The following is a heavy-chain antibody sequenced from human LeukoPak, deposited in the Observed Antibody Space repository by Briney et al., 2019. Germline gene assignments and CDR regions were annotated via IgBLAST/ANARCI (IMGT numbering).Heavy chain of an antibody. CDR3: ARGLRFLEWLSYYYYGMDV. V-gene: IGHV4-34*01. Sequence: SETLSLTCAVYGGSFSGYYWSWIRQPPGKGLEWIGEVNHSGSTNYNPSLKSRVTISVDTSKNQFSLKLSSVTAADTAVYYCARGLRFLEWLSYYYYGMDVWGQGTTVTVSS. CDR1: GGSFSGYY. D-gene: IGHD3-3*01. CDR2: VNHSGST. J-gene: IGHJ6*02.